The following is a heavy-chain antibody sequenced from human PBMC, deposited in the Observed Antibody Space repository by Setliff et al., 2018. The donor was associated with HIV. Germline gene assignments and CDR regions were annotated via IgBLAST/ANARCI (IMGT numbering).Heavy chain of an antibody. J-gene: IGHJ4*02. CDR3: ARETPRRRGTVDEDY. CDR1: GYTFKAFY. V-gene: IGHV1-46*02. CDR2: INPRGRIT. Sequence: ASVKVSCKTSGYTFKAFYIYWVRQAPGQGLEWMGMINPRGRITNYAQKFQGRLTLTRDTSMSTVYMELNSLKSEDTAIYYCARETPRRRGTVDEDYWGQGTLVPVSS. D-gene: IGHD1-26*01.